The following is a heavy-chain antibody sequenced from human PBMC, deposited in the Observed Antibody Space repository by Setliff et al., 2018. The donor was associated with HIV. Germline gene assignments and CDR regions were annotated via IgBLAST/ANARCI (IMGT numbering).Heavy chain of an antibody. CDR2: INPSGGST. Sequence: ASVKVSCKASGYTFTSYYMHWVRQAPGQGLEWMGIINPSGGSTNYAQKFQGRVTMTRDTSTSTVYMELSSLRSEDTAVYYCARAGRSGSYNHHYYYHLDVWGKGTTVTVSS. CDR1: GYTFTSYY. D-gene: IGHD1-26*01. CDR3: ARAGRSGSYNHHYYYHLDV. V-gene: IGHV1-46*01. J-gene: IGHJ6*03.